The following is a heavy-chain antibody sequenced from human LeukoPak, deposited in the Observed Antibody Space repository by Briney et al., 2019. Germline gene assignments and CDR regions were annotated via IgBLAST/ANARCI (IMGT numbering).Heavy chain of an antibody. CDR2: ISGSGGST. Sequence: GGSLRLSCAASGFTFSSYAMSWVRQAPGKGLEWVSAISGSGGSTYYADSVKGRFTISRDNSKNTLYLQMNSLRAEDTAVYYCAKTGRDGYNYYYYYMDVWGKGTTVTVSS. V-gene: IGHV3-23*01. D-gene: IGHD5-24*01. CDR3: AKTGRDGYNYYYYYMDV. CDR1: GFTFSSYA. J-gene: IGHJ6*03.